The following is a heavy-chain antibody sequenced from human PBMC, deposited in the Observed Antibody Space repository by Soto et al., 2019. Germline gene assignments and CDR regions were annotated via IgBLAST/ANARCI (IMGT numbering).Heavy chain of an antibody. J-gene: IGHJ4*02. Sequence: QVQLVQSGAEVKKPGASVKVSCKASGYTFTSYDIIWVRQATGHGLEWMGWMNPNSGNTGYAQKFQGRVTMTRNTAISTAKMELSSLKSEDTAVYYRARTLYGDHVDYWGQGTLVTVSS. CDR1: GYTFTSYD. D-gene: IGHD4-17*01. CDR3: ARTLYGDHVDY. CDR2: MNPNSGNT. V-gene: IGHV1-8*01.